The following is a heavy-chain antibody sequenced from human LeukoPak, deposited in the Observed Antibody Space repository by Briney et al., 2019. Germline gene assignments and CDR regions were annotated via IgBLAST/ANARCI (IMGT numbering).Heavy chain of an antibody. J-gene: IGHJ5*02. Sequence: ASVKVSCKASGYTFTSYYMHWVRQAPGQGLEWMGWINPNSGGTNYAQKFQGRVTMTRDTSISTAYMELSRLRSDDTAVYYCARETKRALLWFGELLRGGWFDPWGQGTLVTVSS. CDR1: GYTFTSYY. CDR3: ARETKRALLWFGELLRGGWFDP. D-gene: IGHD3-10*01. CDR2: INPNSGGT. V-gene: IGHV1-2*02.